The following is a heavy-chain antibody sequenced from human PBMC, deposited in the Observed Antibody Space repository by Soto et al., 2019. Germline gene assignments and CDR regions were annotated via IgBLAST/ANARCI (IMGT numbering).Heavy chain of an antibody. D-gene: IGHD3-16*02. J-gene: IGHJ6*03. Sequence: QVQLVQSGAEVKKPGASVKVSCKASGYTFTSYYMHWVRQAPGQGLEWMGIIKPSGGSTSYAQKFQGRVTMTRDTSTSTVYMELSSLRSEDTAVYYCAITLWGSYRSNYYYYYMDVWGKGTTVTVSS. CDR1: GYTFTSYY. V-gene: IGHV1-46*03. CDR3: AITLWGSYRSNYYYYYMDV. CDR2: IKPSGGST.